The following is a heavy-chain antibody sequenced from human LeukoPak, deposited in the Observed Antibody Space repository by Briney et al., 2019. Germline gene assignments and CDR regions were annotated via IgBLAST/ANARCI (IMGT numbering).Heavy chain of an antibody. CDR3: ASPLGDVDAFDI. CDR1: GGSFSGYY. D-gene: IGHD3-16*01. J-gene: IGHJ3*02. CDR2: INHSGST. V-gene: IGHV4-34*01. Sequence: SETLSLTCAVYGGSFSGYYWSWIRQPPGKGLEWIGEINHSGSTNYNPSLKSRVTISVDTSKNQFSLKLSSVTAADTAVYYCASPLGDVDAFDIWGQGTMVTVSS.